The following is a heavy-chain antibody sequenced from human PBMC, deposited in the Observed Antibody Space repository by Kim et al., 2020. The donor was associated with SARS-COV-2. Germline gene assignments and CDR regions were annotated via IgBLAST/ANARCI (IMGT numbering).Heavy chain of an antibody. CDR3: ARDTKRIWGSYRIFDY. Sequence: SETLSLTCTVSGGSISSGDYYWSWIRQPPGKGLEWIGYIYYSGSTYYNPSLKSRVTISVDTSKNQFSLKLSSVTAADTAVYYCARDTKRIWGSYRIFDYWGQGTLVTVSS. CDR1: GGSISSGDYY. V-gene: IGHV4-30-4*01. D-gene: IGHD3-16*02. CDR2: IYYSGST. J-gene: IGHJ4*02.